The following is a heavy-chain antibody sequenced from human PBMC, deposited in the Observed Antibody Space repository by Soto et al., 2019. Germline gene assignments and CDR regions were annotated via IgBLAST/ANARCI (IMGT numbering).Heavy chain of an antibody. V-gene: IGHV4-34*01. Sequence: SETLSLTCAVYGGSFSGYYWSWIRQPPGKGLEWIWEINHSGSTNYNPSLKSRVTISVDTSKNQFSLKLSSVTAADTAVYYCARDYYDSSGYWAYYYYYGMDVWGQGTTVTVSS. D-gene: IGHD3-22*01. CDR2: INHSGST. J-gene: IGHJ6*02. CDR1: GGSFSGYY. CDR3: ARDYYDSSGYWAYYYYYGMDV.